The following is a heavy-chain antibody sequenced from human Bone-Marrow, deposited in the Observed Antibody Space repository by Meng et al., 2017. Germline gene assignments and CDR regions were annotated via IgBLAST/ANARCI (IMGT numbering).Heavy chain of an antibody. V-gene: IGHV3-23*01. J-gene: IGHJ3*02. CDR1: GFTFSSYW. Sequence: GGSLRLSCAASGFTFSSYWMHWVRQGPGKGLEWVSAISGSGGSTYYADSVKGRFTISRDNSKNTLYLQMNSLRAEDTAVYYCAKDHGYYDFWSGYYGDAFDIWGQGTMVTVSS. CDR2: ISGSGGST. D-gene: IGHD3-3*01. CDR3: AKDHGYYDFWSGYYGDAFDI.